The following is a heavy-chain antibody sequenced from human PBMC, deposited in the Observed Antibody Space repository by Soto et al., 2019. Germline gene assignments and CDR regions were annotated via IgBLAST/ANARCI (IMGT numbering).Heavy chain of an antibody. CDR3: ARTLHYSGYNWSYFRTGYYYYGMDV. D-gene: IGHD1-26*01. J-gene: IGHJ6*02. Sequence: GGSLRLSCAASGFTFSSYGMHWVRQAPGKGLEWVAVIWYDGSNKYYADSVKGRFTISRDNSKNTLYLQMNSLRAEDTAVYYCARTLHYSGYNWSYFRTGYYYYGMDVWGQGTTVTVSS. V-gene: IGHV3-33*01. CDR1: GFTFSSYG. CDR2: IWYDGSNK.